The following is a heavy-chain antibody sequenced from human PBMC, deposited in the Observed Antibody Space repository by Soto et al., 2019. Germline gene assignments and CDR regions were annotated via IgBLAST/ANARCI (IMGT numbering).Heavy chain of an antibody. J-gene: IGHJ6*02. CDR1: GGSISSGGYY. CDR2: IYYSGST. CDR3: AREWGGVRYYDSSGYQHPGYYGMDV. Sequence: PSETLSLTCTVSGGSISSGGYYWSWIRQHPGKGLEWIGYIYYSGSTYYNPSLKSRVTISVDTSKNQFSLKLSSVTAADTAVYYCAREWGGVRYYDSSGYQHPGYYGMDVWGQGTTVTVSS. V-gene: IGHV4-31*03. D-gene: IGHD3-22*01.